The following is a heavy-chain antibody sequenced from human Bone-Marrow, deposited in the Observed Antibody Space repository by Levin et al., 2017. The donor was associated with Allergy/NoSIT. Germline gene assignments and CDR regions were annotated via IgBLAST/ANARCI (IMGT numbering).Heavy chain of an antibody. CDR3: TRHYCSSTSCTDY. D-gene: IGHD2-2*01. J-gene: IGHJ4*02. CDR2: IRSKANSYAT. V-gene: IGHV3-73*01. Sequence: AGGSLRLSCAASGFTFSGSAMHWVRQASGKGLEWVGRIRSKANSYATAYAASVKGRFTISRDDSKNTAYLQMNSLKTEDTAVYYCTRHYCSSTSCTDYWGQGTLVTVSS. CDR1: GFTFSGSA.